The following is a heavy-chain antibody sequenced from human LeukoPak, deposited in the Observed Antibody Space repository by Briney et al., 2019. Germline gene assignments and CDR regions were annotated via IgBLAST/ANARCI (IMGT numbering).Heavy chain of an antibody. V-gene: IGHV3-23*01. Sequence: GGSLRLSCAVSGLTFSSYAMSWVRQAPGEGLEWVSGISGTGGSISYGDSVKGRFTISRDNSKNTLYLQMNSLRAEDTAVYYCAKDQSRSGWYYFDYWGQGILVTVSS. D-gene: IGHD6-19*01. J-gene: IGHJ4*02. CDR3: AKDQSRSGWYYFDY. CDR1: GLTFSSYA. CDR2: ISGTGGSI.